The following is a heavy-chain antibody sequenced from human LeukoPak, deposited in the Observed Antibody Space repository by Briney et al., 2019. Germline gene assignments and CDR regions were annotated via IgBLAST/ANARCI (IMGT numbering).Heavy chain of an antibody. CDR3: AKEGGYSYALYGMDV. CDR1: GFTFSSYG. Sequence: GGSLRLSCAASGFTFSSYGMHWVRQAPGKGLEWVAVISYDGSNKYYADSVKGRFTISRDNSKNTLYLQMNSLRAEDTAVYYCAKEGGYSYALYGMDVWGQGTTVTVSS. D-gene: IGHD5-18*01. CDR2: ISYDGSNK. V-gene: IGHV3-30*18. J-gene: IGHJ6*02.